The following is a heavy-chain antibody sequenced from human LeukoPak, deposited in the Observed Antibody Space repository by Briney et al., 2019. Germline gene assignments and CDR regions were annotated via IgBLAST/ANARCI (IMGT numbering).Heavy chain of an antibody. CDR3: ATRGGYCSGGSCYHFDY. Sequence: SNTLSLTCAVYGGSFSGYYWSWIRKPPGKRPEWIGEINHSGSTNYNPSLKSRVTISLDTSNNHFSLKLSSVTAADTAVYYCATRGGYCSGGSCYHFDYWGQGTLVTVSS. D-gene: IGHD2-15*01. CDR2: INHSGST. J-gene: IGHJ4*02. CDR1: GGSFSGYY. V-gene: IGHV4-34*01.